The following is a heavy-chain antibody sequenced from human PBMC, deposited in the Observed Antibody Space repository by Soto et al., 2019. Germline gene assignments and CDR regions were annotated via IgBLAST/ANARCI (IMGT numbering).Heavy chain of an antibody. Sequence: GGSLRLSCAASGFTFSNAWMSWVRQAPGKGLEWVGRIKSKTDGGTTDYAAPVKGRFTISRDDSKNTLYLQMNSLKTEDTAVYYCTTAPLTTVTTSVYYYYYYGMDVWGQGTTVTVS. J-gene: IGHJ6*02. CDR3: TTAPLTTVTTSVYYYYYYGMDV. CDR2: IKSKTDGGTT. V-gene: IGHV3-15*01. CDR1: GFTFSNAW. D-gene: IGHD4-17*01.